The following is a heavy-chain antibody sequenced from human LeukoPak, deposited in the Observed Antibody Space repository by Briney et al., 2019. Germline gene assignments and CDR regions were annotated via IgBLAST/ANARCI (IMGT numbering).Heavy chain of an antibody. V-gene: IGHV4-4*07. Sequence: SETLSLTCTVSGGSISSYYWSLIRQPAGKGLEWIGRIYSSGSTNYNPSLNSRVTMSVDTSKNQFSLKLSSVTAADTAVYYCATRAGSSSWSEGFWNVWGQGTMVTVSS. CDR2: IYSSGST. CDR1: GGSISSYY. CDR3: ATRAGSSSWSEGFWNV. D-gene: IGHD6-19*01. J-gene: IGHJ3*01.